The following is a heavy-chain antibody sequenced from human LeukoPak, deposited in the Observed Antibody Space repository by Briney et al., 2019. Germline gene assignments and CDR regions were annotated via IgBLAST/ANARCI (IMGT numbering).Heavy chain of an antibody. Sequence: GGSLRLSCAASGFTFSTYGMHWVRQGPGKGLEWVAVIWYDGSNEYYVDSVKGRFTISRDNSKNTLYLQMNSLRAEDTAVYYCAKEVQVERRKDGFDIWGQGTMVTVSS. CDR2: IWYDGSNE. CDR3: AKEVQVERRKDGFDI. CDR1: GFTFSTYG. J-gene: IGHJ3*02. V-gene: IGHV3-33*06. D-gene: IGHD1-1*01.